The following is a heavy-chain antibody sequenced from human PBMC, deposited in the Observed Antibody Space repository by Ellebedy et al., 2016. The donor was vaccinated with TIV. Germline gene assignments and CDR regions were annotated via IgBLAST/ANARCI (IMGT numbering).Heavy chain of an antibody. V-gene: IGHV4-39*01. Sequence: SETLSLXXSVSGDSISSSRHSWGWIRQSPGRGLEWIASINYRGNTYYNPSLSNRATMSADMSKNQFSLRLTSVTAADTAVYFCSGHDDSGSYYTAFDYWGQGTLVTVSS. CDR2: INYRGNT. J-gene: IGHJ4*02. CDR3: SGHDDSGSYYTAFDY. CDR1: GDSISSSRHS. D-gene: IGHD3-10*01.